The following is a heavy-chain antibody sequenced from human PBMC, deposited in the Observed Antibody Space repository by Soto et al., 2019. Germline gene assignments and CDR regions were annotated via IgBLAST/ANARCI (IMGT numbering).Heavy chain of an antibody. CDR1: GFTFSSYG. CDR3: AKDLGAVATAAYYFDY. Sequence: PGGSLRLSCAASGFTFSSYGIHWVRQAPGKGLEWVAVISYDGSNKYYADSVKGRFTMSRDNSKNTLYLQMNSLRAEDTAVYYCAKDLGAVATAAYYFDYWGQGTLVT. CDR2: ISYDGSNK. J-gene: IGHJ4*02. D-gene: IGHD6-13*01. V-gene: IGHV3-30*18.